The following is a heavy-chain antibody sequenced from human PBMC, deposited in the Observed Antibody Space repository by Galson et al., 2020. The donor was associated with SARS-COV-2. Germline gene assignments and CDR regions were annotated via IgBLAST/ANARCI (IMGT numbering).Heavy chain of an antibody. Sequence: GGSLRLSCAASGFTFRSYGMHWVRQAPGKGLEWVAVIWYDGSNKYYADSVKGRFTISRDNSKNTLYLQMNSLRAEDTAVYYCASEVPAATEDAFDIWGQGTMVTVSS. V-gene: IGHV3-33*01. CDR3: ASEVPAATEDAFDI. CDR2: IWYDGSNK. CDR1: GFTFRSYG. D-gene: IGHD2-2*01. J-gene: IGHJ3*02.